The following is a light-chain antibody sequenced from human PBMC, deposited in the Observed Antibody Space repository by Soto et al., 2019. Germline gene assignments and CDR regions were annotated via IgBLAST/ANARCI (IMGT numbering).Light chain of an antibody. CDR2: SAS. J-gene: IGKJ4*01. V-gene: IGKV3-11*01. CDR1: QNVGND. CDR3: QQRSNWPPT. Sequence: EIVLTQSPATLSLSPGERATLSCRASQNVGNDLVWYHQKRGQAPRLLIYSASSGSGSGTDFTLTISSLEPEDFAAYYCQQRSNWPPTFGGGTKVEIK.